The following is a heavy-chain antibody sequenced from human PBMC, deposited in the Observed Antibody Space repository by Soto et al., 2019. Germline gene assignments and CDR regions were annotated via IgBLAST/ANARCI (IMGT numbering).Heavy chain of an antibody. V-gene: IGHV4-31*03. CDR1: GDSISSVGHY. CDR3: ARRAVDTVQNYFGY. CDR2: IYYSGST. D-gene: IGHD4-4*01. J-gene: IGHJ4*02. Sequence: SETLSLTCSVSGDSISSVGHYWSWIRQHPGKGLEWIGYIYYSGSTYYNPSLKSRLSMSVDTSKNQFSLKLSSVTAADTAVYYCARRAVDTVQNYFGYWGQGTRVTVSS.